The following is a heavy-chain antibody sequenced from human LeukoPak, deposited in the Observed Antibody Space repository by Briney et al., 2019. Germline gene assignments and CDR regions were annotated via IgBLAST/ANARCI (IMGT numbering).Heavy chain of an antibody. D-gene: IGHD4-23*01. CDR3: ARAEPNSPYDH. CDR1: GFTFSSYA. J-gene: IGHJ4*02. Sequence: GGSLRLSCAASGFTFSSYAMSWVRQAPGKGLEWVSSIDTTSNYIYYADSVKGRFTISRDNARNSLYLQMNSLTADDTAVYYCARAEPNSPYDHWGQGTLVTVSS. CDR2: IDTTSNYI. V-gene: IGHV3-21*01.